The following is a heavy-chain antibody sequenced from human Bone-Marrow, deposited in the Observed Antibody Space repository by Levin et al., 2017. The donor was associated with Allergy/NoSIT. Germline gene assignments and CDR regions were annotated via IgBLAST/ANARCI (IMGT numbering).Heavy chain of an antibody. CDR2: FSGSGSST. CDR3: AKMLFSLPGTSYWYFDL. V-gene: IGHV3-23*01. CDR1: GFTFSSYA. Sequence: GESLKISCAASGFTFSSYAMSWVRQAPGKGLEWVSTFSGSGSSTYYADSVKGRFAISRDNSKKTLFLQMNSLRADDTAVYFCAKMLFSLPGTSYWYFDLWGRGTPVTVSS. D-gene: IGHD2-2*01. J-gene: IGHJ2*01.